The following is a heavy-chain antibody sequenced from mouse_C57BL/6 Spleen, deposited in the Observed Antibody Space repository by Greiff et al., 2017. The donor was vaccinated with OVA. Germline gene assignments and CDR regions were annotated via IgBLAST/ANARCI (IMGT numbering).Heavy chain of an antibody. CDR2: ISSGGSYT. D-gene: IGHD1-1*01. Sequence: EVMLVESGGDLVKPGGSLKLSCAASGFTFSSYGMSWVRQTPDKRLEWVATISSGGSYTYYPDSVKGRFTISRDNAKNTLYLQMSSLKSEDTAMYSCARHDYGSSLYYYFDYWGQGTTLTVSS. J-gene: IGHJ2*01. CDR3: ARHDYGSSLYYYFDY. CDR1: GFTFSSYG. V-gene: IGHV5-6*02.